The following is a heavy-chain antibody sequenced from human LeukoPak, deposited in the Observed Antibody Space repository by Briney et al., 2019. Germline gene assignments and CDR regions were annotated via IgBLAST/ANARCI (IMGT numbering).Heavy chain of an antibody. Sequence: GESLKISCKASGYSFTTYWIGWVRQLPGKGLEWMGIIYPGDSDTRYSPSFQGQVTISADKSISTAYLQWSSLKASDTAMYYCARQYCSGGSCAFDYWGQGTLVTVSS. CDR1: GYSFTTYW. V-gene: IGHV5-51*01. D-gene: IGHD2-15*01. CDR3: ARQYCSGGSCAFDY. J-gene: IGHJ4*02. CDR2: IYPGDSDT.